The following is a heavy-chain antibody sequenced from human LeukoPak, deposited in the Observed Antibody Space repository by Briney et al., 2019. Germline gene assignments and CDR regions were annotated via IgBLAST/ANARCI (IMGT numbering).Heavy chain of an antibody. CDR3: AKVRLGYCSGGSCSRGGTSMDV. V-gene: IGHV3-23*01. Sequence: GGSLRLSCAASGFTFSSYAMSWVRQAPGKGLEWVSAISGNGGTTYYADCVKGRFTISRDNSKNTLYLQMNSLRAEDTAVYYCAKVRLGYCSGGSCSRGGTSMDVWGRGTTVTISS. D-gene: IGHD2-15*01. J-gene: IGHJ6*03. CDR1: GFTFSSYA. CDR2: ISGNGGTT.